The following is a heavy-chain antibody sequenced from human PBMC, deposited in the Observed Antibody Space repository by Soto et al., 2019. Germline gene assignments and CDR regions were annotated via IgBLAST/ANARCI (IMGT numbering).Heavy chain of an antibody. CDR1: GFTFKSYA. V-gene: IGHV3-23*01. CDR3: ARGGSTGWFYFDF. CDR2: TPGSGGSS. D-gene: IGHD6-19*01. J-gene: IGHJ4*02. Sequence: QLLESGGTFVQTGGSLRLSCAASGFTFKSYATNWVRQAPGKGLEWVASTPGSGGSSYYADSVKGRFTISRDNSKNTLYLDLNSLKAEDTAMYYCARGGSTGWFYFDFWGQGTQVTVSS.